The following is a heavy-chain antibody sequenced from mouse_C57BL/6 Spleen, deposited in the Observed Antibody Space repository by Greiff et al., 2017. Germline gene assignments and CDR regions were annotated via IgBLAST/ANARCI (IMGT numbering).Heavy chain of an antibody. V-gene: IGHV1-52*01. CDR3: ARSPGYYFGY. J-gene: IGHJ2*01. Sequence: QVQLQQPGAELVRPGSSVKLSCKASCYTFTSYWMHWVKQRPIQGLEWIGNIDPSDSETHYNQKFKDKATLTVDKSSSTANMQLSSLTSEDSAAYYCARSPGYYFGYWGQGTTLTVSS. CDR1: CYTFTSYW. CDR2: IDPSDSET.